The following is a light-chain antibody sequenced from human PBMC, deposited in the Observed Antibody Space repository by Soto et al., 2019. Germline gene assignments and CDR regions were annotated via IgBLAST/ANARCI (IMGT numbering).Light chain of an antibody. J-gene: IGLJ3*02. Sequence: QSALTQPRSVSGSPGQSVTISCTGTSSDIGGYNYVSWYQQHPGKAPELIIFDVTKRPSGVPVRFSGSKSGNTAFLTISGLQAEDETDYYCCSYAGSQTWVFGGGTKVTVL. CDR1: SSDIGGYNY. CDR2: DVT. V-gene: IGLV2-11*01. CDR3: CSYAGSQTWV.